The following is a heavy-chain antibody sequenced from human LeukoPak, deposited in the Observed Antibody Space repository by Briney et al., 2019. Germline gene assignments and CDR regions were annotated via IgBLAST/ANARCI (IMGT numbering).Heavy chain of an antibody. J-gene: IGHJ3*02. CDR2: ISSSSSYI. CDR3: ARDGLERDAFDI. V-gene: IGHV3-21*05. CDR1: GFTFSSYE. D-gene: IGHD1-1*01. Sequence: GGSLRLSCAASGFTFSSYEMNWVRQAPGKGLEWVSYISSSSSYIYYADSVKGRFTISRDNAKNSLYLQMNSLRAEDTAVYYCARDGLERDAFDIWGQGTMVTVSS.